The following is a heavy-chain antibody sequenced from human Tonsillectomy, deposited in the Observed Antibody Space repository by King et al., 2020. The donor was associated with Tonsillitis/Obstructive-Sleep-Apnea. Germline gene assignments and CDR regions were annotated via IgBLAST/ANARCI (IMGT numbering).Heavy chain of an antibody. Sequence: VQLQQWGAGLLKPSETLSLTCAVYGGSFSGFYWSWIRQPPGKGLEWSGEINHSGSTNYNPSLKSRVTISVDTSKNQFSLKLSSLTAADTAVYYCARGNKTAMGIGIDCWGQGTLVTVSS. CDR2: INHSGST. CDR3: ARGNKTAMGIGIDC. CDR1: GGSFSGFY. D-gene: IGHD5-18*01. V-gene: IGHV4-34*01. J-gene: IGHJ4*02.